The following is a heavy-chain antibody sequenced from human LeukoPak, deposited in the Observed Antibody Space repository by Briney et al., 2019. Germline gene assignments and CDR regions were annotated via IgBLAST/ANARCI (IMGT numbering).Heavy chain of an antibody. CDR3: ARAPDLDLMDV. CDR1: GYTFTSYY. Sequence: ASVKVSFKASGYTFTSYYMHWVRQAPGQGLEWMGIINPSGGSTSYAQKFQGRVTISVDTSKNQFSLKLSSVTAADTAVYYCARAPDLDLMDVWGQGTTVTVSS. D-gene: IGHD3-3*01. V-gene: IGHV1-46*01. CDR2: INPSGGST. J-gene: IGHJ6*02.